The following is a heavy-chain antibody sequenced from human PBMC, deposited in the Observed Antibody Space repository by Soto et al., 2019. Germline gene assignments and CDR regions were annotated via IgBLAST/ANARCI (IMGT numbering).Heavy chain of an antibody. CDR3: ARDMVTFGGVIVSGY. CDR2: ISAYNGNT. Sequence: ASVKVSCKASGYTFINYGINWVRQAPGQGLEWMGWISAYNGNTKDAQKFQDRVTMTTDTSTSTAYMELTGLRSDDTAVYYCARDMVTFGGVIVSGYWGQGTQVTVSS. V-gene: IGHV1-18*01. CDR1: GYTFINYG. J-gene: IGHJ4*02. D-gene: IGHD3-16*02.